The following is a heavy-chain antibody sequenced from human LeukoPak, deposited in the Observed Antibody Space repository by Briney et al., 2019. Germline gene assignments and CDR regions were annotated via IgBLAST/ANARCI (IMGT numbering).Heavy chain of an antibody. CDR2: INSDGSST. CDR1: GFTFSSYG. V-gene: IGHV3-74*01. Sequence: PGGSLRLSCASSGFTFSSYGMHWVRQAPGKGLVWVSRINSDGSSTSYADSVKGRFTISRDNAKNTLYLQMNSLRAEDTAVYYCARASYYYDSSGYPRGYYMDVWGKGTTVTVSS. J-gene: IGHJ6*03. CDR3: ARASYYYDSSGYPRGYYMDV. D-gene: IGHD3-22*01.